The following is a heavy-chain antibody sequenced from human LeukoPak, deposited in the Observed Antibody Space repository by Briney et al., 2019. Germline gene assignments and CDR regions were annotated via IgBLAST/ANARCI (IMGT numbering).Heavy chain of an antibody. CDR3: AKHQIVSVWFFDY. D-gene: IGHD6-19*01. Sequence: PGGSLRLSCAASGFSFNSYAITWVRQAPGKGLEWVSLISGCGLTTYYADSVKGRFTISRDNSENTLYLQMNSLRAEDTAIYYCAKHQIVSVWFFDYWGQGTLVTVSS. CDR2: ISGCGLTT. CDR1: GFSFNSYA. J-gene: IGHJ4*02. V-gene: IGHV3-23*01.